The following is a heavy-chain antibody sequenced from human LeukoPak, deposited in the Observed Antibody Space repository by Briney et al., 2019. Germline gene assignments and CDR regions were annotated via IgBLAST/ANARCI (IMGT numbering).Heavy chain of an antibody. Sequence: GGSLRLSCAASGFTFSSYSMNWVRQAPGKGLEWVSSISSSSSYIYYADSVKGRFTISRDNAKNSLYLQMNSLRAEDTAVYYCASDNYYDSSGYYLGHDAFDIWGQGTMVTVSS. CDR2: ISSSSSYI. CDR3: ASDNYYDSSGYYLGHDAFDI. CDR1: GFTFSSYS. V-gene: IGHV3-21*01. J-gene: IGHJ3*02. D-gene: IGHD3-22*01.